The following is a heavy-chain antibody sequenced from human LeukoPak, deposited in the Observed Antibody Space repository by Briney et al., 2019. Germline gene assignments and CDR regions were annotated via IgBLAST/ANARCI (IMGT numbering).Heavy chain of an antibody. CDR3: ATAFTGVVPKRPYFDY. V-gene: IGHV1-24*01. D-gene: IGHD2-15*01. CDR2: FDPEDGET. Sequence: GASVKVSCKVSGYTLTDLSMHWVRQAPGNGLEGMGGFDPEDGETIYAQKFQGRVTMTENTSTDTAYMELSSLESEDTAVYYCATAFTGVVPKRPYFDYWGQGTVVTVSS. J-gene: IGHJ4*02. CDR1: GYTLTDLS.